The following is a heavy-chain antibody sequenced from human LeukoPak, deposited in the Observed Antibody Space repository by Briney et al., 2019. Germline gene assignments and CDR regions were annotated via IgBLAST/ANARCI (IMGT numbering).Heavy chain of an antibody. V-gene: IGHV3-33*01. Sequence: GRSLRLSCAASGFTFSSYGMHWVRQAPGKGLEWVAVIWYDGSNKYYADSVKGRFTISRDNSKNTLYLQMNSLRAEDTAVYYCAREVSMVRRGNWFDPWGQGTLVTVSS. CDR2: IWYDGSNK. J-gene: IGHJ5*02. D-gene: IGHD3-10*01. CDR3: AREVSMVRRGNWFDP. CDR1: GFTFSSYG.